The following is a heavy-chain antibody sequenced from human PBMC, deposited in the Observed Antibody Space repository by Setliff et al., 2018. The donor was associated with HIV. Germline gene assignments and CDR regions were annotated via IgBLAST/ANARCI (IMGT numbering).Heavy chain of an antibody. CDR3: ARVPYRSAWFSGGHDAFDI. CDR2: ISAYNGYT. Sequence: GASVKVSCKASGYTFISYGINWVRQAPGQGLEWVGWISAYNGYTNYAQSFQDRVAMTTETATSTAYMEMRSLRSDDTAVYFCARVPYRSAWFSGGHDAFDIWGQGTMVTVSS. D-gene: IGHD6-19*01. J-gene: IGHJ3*02. V-gene: IGHV1-18*01. CDR1: GYTFISYG.